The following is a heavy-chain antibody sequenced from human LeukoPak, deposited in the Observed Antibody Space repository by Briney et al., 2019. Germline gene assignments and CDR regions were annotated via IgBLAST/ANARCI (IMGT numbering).Heavy chain of an antibody. CDR3: ARTYYYGSGRGFDP. CDR1: GVSISSYY. Sequence: PSETLSLTCTVSGVSISSYYWSWIRQPPGKGLEWIGYIYNRGSTNHNPSLKSRVTISVDTSKNQFSLKLSSVTAADTAVYYCARTYYYGSGRGFDPWGQGTLVTVSS. J-gene: IGHJ5*02. CDR2: IYNRGST. D-gene: IGHD3-10*01. V-gene: IGHV4-59*08.